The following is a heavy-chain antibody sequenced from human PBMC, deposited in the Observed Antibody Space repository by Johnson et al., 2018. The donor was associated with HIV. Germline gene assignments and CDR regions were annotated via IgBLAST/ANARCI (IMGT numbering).Heavy chain of an antibody. Sequence: QVQLVESGGGVVQPGRSLRLSCAASGFTFSSYAMHLVRQAPGKGLEWVAVISYDGSNKYYADSVKGRFTISRDNSKNTLYLQMNSLRAEDTAVYYCARDRIAVAQGAFDIWGQGTMVTVSS. V-gene: IGHV3-30*04. D-gene: IGHD6-19*01. CDR3: ARDRIAVAQGAFDI. CDR2: ISYDGSNK. CDR1: GFTFSSYA. J-gene: IGHJ3*02.